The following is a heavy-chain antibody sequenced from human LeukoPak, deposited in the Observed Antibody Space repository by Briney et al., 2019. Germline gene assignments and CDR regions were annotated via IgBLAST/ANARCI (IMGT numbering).Heavy chain of an antibody. D-gene: IGHD3-9*01. CDR3: ARDARPLGFLDILPPAHYFDY. CDR2: INPNSGGT. V-gene: IGHV1-2*04. Sequence: ASVKVSCKASGYTFTGYYMHWVRQAPGQGLEWMGWINPNSGGTNYAQKFQGWVTMTRDTSISTAYMELSRLRSDDTAVYYCARDARPLGFLDILPPAHYFDYWGQGTLVTVSS. CDR1: GYTFTGYY. J-gene: IGHJ4*02.